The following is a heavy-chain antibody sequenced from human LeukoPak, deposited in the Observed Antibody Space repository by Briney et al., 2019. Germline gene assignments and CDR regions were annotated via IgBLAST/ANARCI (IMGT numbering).Heavy chain of an antibody. CDR3: ARIPGVLGDAFDI. D-gene: IGHD2-8*01. CDR1: GFSISTSGMR. CDR2: IDWDDDK. J-gene: IGHJ3*02. Sequence: SGPALVKRTQTLTLTCTFSGFSISTSGMRVICILQQPGQALDWLARIDWDDDKFYSTSLKTRLTISKDTSKNLVVLTMTNMDPVDTATYYCARIPGVLGDAFDIWGQGTMVTVSS. V-gene: IGHV2-70*04.